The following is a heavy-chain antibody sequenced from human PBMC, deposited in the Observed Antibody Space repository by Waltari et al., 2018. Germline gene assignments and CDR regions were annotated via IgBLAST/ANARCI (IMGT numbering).Heavy chain of an antibody. D-gene: IGHD4-17*01. CDR1: GFTFENNA. Sequence: EVQLVESGGGLVQPGRSLSLSCAASGFTFENNAMYWVRQIPGKGLEWVSGINLSGGSVGYADFTEGRFTISRDNAKNSLYLEMNNLRAEDTALFYCAKGSSHDFGDFGQSFDYWGQGTLVTVSS. CDR2: INLSGGSV. V-gene: IGHV3-9*01. J-gene: IGHJ4*02. CDR3: AKGSSHDFGDFGQSFDY.